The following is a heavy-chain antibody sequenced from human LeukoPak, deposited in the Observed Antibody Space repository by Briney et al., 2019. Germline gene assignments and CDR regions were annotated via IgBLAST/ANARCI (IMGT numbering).Heavy chain of an antibody. J-gene: IGHJ1*01. CDR1: GFTFSSYS. CDR3: AKDSGDSPEYFQH. D-gene: IGHD4-17*01. CDR2: ISSSSSTI. V-gene: IGHV3-48*01. Sequence: GGSLRLSCAASGFTFSSYSMNWVRQAPGKGLEWVSYISSSSSTIYYADSVKGRFTISRDNAKNSLYLQMNSLRAEDTAVYYCAKDSGDSPEYFQHRGQGTLVTVPS.